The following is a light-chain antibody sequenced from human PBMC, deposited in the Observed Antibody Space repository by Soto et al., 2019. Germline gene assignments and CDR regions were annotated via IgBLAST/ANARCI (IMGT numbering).Light chain of an antibody. CDR3: QQYGSPPLMYT. CDR1: QSISSTY. V-gene: IGKV3-20*01. Sequence: ESVLTQSPGTLSLFPGERATLSCRASQSISSTYLAWYQHKPGQAPRLLIYGASSRATGIPDRFSGSGSGTYLTLTISRLEPEDFAVYYYQQYGSPPLMYTFGQGTKLEI. J-gene: IGKJ2*01. CDR2: GAS.